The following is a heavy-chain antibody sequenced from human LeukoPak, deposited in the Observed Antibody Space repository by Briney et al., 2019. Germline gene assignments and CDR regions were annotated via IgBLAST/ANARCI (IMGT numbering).Heavy chain of an antibody. CDR3: ARTAYGWLQANFDY. D-gene: IGHD5-24*01. CDR1: GFTFSSYW. V-gene: IGHV3-7*01. J-gene: IGHJ4*02. CDR2: IKQDGSEK. Sequence: PGGSLRLSCAASGFTFSSYWMSWVRQAPGKGLEWVANIKQDGSEKYYVDSAKGRFTISRDNAKNSLYLQMNSLRAEDTAVYYCARTAYGWLQANFDYWGQGTLVTVSS.